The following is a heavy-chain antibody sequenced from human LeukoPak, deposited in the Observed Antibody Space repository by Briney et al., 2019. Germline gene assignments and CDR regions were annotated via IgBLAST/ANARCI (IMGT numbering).Heavy chain of an antibody. V-gene: IGHV1-2*02. CDR1: GYTFTGYY. CDR2: INPNSGGT. Sequence: GASVKVSCKASGYTFTGYYTHWVRQAPGQGLEWMGWINPNSGGTNYAQKFQGRVTMTRDTSISTAYMELSRLRSDDTAVYYCARDGDSSSSGAFDIWGQGTMVTVSS. D-gene: IGHD6-6*01. CDR3: ARDGDSSSSGAFDI. J-gene: IGHJ3*02.